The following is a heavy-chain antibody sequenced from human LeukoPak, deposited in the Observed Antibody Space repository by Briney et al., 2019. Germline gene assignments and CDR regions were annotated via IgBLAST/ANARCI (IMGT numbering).Heavy chain of an antibody. D-gene: IGHD4-23*01. CDR1: GGSISSYY. J-gene: IGHJ4*02. CDR3: ARDYGGNSDYFDY. CDR2: IYYSGST. Sequence: AETLSLTCTVSGGSISSYYWSWIRQPPGRGLEWIGYIYYSGSTNYNPSLKSRVTISVDTSKTQFSLKLSSVTAADTAVYYCARDYGGNSDYFDYWGQGTLVTVSS. V-gene: IGHV4-59*01.